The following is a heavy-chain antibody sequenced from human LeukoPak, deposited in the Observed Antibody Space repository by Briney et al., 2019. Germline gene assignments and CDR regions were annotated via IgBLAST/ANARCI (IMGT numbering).Heavy chain of an antibody. CDR1: GYTFTSYD. CDR3: ARFGGTSRARNYYSYYYMDV. V-gene: IGHV1-8*01. D-gene: IGHD2-2*01. CDR2: MNPNSGNT. Sequence: ASVKVSCKASGYTFTSYDINWVRQATGQGLERMGWMNPNSGNTGYAQKFQGRVAMTRDTSISTAYMELSSLRSEDTAVYYCARFGGTSRARNYYSYYYMDVWGKGTTVTVSS. J-gene: IGHJ6*03.